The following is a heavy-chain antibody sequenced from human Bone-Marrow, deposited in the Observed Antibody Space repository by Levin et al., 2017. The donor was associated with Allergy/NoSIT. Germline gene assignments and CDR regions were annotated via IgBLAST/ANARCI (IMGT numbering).Heavy chain of an antibody. CDR3: ARDQAHGAYYYYYLDV. D-gene: IGHD3-10*01. CDR1: GFSLSSYS. V-gene: IGHV3-21*01. J-gene: IGHJ6*03. CDR2: ISSSSNYI. Sequence: LSLTCAASGFSLSSYSMNWVRQAPGKGLEWVSSISSSSNYIYYADSVRGRFTISRDDAKNSLYLQMNSLRAEDTAVYFCARDQAHGAYYYYYLDVWGKGTAVTISS.